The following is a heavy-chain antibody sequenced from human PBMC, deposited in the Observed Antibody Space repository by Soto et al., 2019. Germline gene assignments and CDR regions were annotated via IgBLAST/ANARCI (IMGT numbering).Heavy chain of an antibody. Sequence: ASVKVSCKASGYTFTGYYMHWVRQAPGQGLEWMGWISAYNGNTNYAQKLQGRVTMTTDTSTSTAYMELRSLRSDDTAVYYCARDLPPVDYWGQGTLVTVSS. CDR2: ISAYNGNT. J-gene: IGHJ4*02. V-gene: IGHV1-18*04. CDR1: GYTFTGYY. CDR3: ARDLPPVDY.